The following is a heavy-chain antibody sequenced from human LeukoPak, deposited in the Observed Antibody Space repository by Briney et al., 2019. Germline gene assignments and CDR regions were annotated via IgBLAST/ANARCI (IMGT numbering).Heavy chain of an antibody. CDR3: ATKGRGGTTMILYGMDV. CDR1: GYTLTELS. D-gene: IGHD3-22*01. V-gene: IGHV1-24*01. Sequence: ASVKVSCMVSGYTLTELSMHWVRQAPGKGREWMGGFYPEDGETIYAQKFQGRVTMTEDTSTDTAYMELSSLRSEDTAVYYCATKGRGGTTMILYGMDVWGQGTTVTVSS. CDR2: FYPEDGET. J-gene: IGHJ6*02.